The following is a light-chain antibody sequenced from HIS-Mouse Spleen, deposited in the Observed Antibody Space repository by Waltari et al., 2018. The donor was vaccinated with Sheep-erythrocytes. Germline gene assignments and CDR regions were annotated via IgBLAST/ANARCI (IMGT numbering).Light chain of an antibody. CDR1: NLGANY. V-gene: IGLV3-1*01. CDR3: QAWDSSTYV. J-gene: IGLJ1*01. CDR2: QDS. Sequence: SYELTQPPSVSVSPGQTASITCSGDNLGANYACWYQQKPGQSPVLVIYQDSKRPSGIPERFSGSNSGNTATLTISGTQAMDEADYYCQAWDSSTYVFGTGTKVTVL.